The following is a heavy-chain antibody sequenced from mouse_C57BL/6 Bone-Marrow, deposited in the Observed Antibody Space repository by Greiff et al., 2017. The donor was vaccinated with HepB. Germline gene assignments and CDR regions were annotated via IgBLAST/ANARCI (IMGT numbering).Heavy chain of an antibody. CDR1: GYTFTSYW. Sequence: QVQLQQPGAELVKPGASVKMSCKASGYTFTSYWITWVKQRPGQGLEWIGDIYPGSGSTNYNEKFKSKATLTVDTSSSTAYMQLSSLTSEDSAVYYCARERAYYGSSYKDFAYWGQGTLVTVSA. D-gene: IGHD1-1*01. CDR3: ARERAYYGSSYKDFAY. J-gene: IGHJ3*01. CDR2: IYPGSGST. V-gene: IGHV1-55*01.